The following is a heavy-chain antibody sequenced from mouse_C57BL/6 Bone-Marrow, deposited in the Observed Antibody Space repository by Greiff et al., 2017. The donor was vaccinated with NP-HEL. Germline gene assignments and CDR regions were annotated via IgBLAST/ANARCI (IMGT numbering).Heavy chain of an antibody. J-gene: IGHJ4*01. CDR1: GYTFTSYW. Sequence: QVQLQQSGAELVRPGSSVKLSCKASGYTFTSYWMDWVKQRPGQGLEWIGNIYPSDSETHYNQKFKDKATLTVDKSSSTAYMQLSSLTSEDSAVYYCARNPYSNYDYAMDYWGQGTSVTVSS. V-gene: IGHV1-61*01. D-gene: IGHD2-5*01. CDR2: IYPSDSET. CDR3: ARNPYSNYDYAMDY.